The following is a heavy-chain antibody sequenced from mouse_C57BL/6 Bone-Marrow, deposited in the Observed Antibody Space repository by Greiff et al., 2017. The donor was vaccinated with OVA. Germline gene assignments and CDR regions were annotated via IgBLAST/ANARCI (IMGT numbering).Heavy chain of an antibody. CDR3: ARRGKWYYFDY. J-gene: IGHJ2*01. Sequence: VQLQQSGAELARPGASVKLSCKASGYTFTSYGVSWVKQRTGQGLEWIGEIYPRSGNTYYNEKFKGKATLTADKSSSTAYMELRSLTSEDSAVYFCARRGKWYYFDYWGQGTTLTVSS. V-gene: IGHV1-81*01. D-gene: IGHD1-1*02. CDR2: IYPRSGNT. CDR1: GYTFTSYG.